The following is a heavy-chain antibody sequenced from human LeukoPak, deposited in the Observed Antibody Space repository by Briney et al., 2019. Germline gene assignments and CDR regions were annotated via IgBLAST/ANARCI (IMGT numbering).Heavy chain of an antibody. Sequence: ASVKVSCKASGYTFTSYYMHWVRQAPGQGLEWMGIINPSGGSTSYAQKFQGRVTMTRDTSTSTVHMELSSLRSEDTAVYYCARGRPPGIAVAGTEAVMDVWGQGTTVTVSS. CDR1: GYTFTSYY. CDR3: ARGRPPGIAVAGTEAVMDV. V-gene: IGHV1-46*01. CDR2: INPSGGST. J-gene: IGHJ6*02. D-gene: IGHD6-19*01.